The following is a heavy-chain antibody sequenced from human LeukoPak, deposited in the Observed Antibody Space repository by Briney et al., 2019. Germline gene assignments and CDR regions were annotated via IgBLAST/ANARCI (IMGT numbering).Heavy chain of an antibody. CDR3: AKPPFGVVIMTPLDY. CDR2: ISGRGGST. Sequence: GRSLRLSCAAAGFTFSSYAMSWVRQAPGKWLEWVSAISGRGGSTYYADSVKGRFTISRDNSKNTLYLQMNSLRAEDTAVYYCAKPPFGVVIMTPLDYWGQGTLVTVSS. V-gene: IGHV3-23*01. J-gene: IGHJ4*02. CDR1: GFTFSSYA. D-gene: IGHD3-3*01.